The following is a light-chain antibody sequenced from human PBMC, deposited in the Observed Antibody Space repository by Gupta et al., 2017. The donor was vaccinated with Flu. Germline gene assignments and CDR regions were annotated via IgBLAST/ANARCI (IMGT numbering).Light chain of an antibody. V-gene: IGKV1-39*01. CDR2: AAS. CDR1: QSISSY. CDR3: QQSYSTPYT. Sequence: PSSLSASVGDRVTITCRASQSISSYLNWYQQKPVKAPKLLIYAASSFQSGVPSRFSGSGSGTDFTLTISSLQPEDFATYYCQQSYSTPYTFGQGTKLEIK. J-gene: IGKJ2*01.